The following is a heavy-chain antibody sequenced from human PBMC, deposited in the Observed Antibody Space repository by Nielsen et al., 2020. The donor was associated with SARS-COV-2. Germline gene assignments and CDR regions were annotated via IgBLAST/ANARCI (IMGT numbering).Heavy chain of an antibody. J-gene: IGHJ4*02. Sequence: ASVKVSCKASDFTFSDFGISWVRQAPGQGLEWMGWISGYNGNTNYAEKFQGRVTMTTDTSTSTAYMELRSLRSDDTAVYYCARGPSSSGGQPGRNWGQGTLVTVSS. CDR3: ARGPSSSGGQPGRN. V-gene: IGHV1-18*01. D-gene: IGHD6-13*01. CDR2: ISGYNGNT. CDR1: DFTFSDFG.